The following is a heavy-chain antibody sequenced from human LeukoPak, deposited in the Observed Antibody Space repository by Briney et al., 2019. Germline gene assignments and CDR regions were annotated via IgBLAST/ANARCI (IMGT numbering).Heavy chain of an antibody. D-gene: IGHD3-9*01. Sequence: KRGGSLRLSCAASVFMLSSYSINSVRQARGEGREWVSSISSSSSYIYYAESVKGRCTISRANAKNSLYLQTNSLRAEDTALYYCAGLTVEPGYIDVWGKGTTATVSS. CDR2: ISSSSSYI. V-gene: IGHV3-21*01. J-gene: IGHJ6*03. CDR3: AGLTVEPGYIDV. CDR1: VFMLSSYS.